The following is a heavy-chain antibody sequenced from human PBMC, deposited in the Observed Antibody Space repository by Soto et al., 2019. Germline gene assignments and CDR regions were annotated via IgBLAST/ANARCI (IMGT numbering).Heavy chain of an antibody. J-gene: IGHJ4*02. CDR1: GFTFSSYA. CDR2: ISYDGSNK. CDR3: ARDRAVAAPYFDY. Sequence: GGSLRLSCAASGFTFSSYAMHWVRQAPGKGLEWVAVISYDGSNKYYADSVKGRFTISRDNSKNTLYLQMNSLRAEDTAVYYCARDRAVAAPYFDYWGQGTLVTVSS. V-gene: IGHV3-30-3*01. D-gene: IGHD6-19*01.